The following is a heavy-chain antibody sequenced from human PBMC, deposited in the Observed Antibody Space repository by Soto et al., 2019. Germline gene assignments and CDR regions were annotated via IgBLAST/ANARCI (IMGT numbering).Heavy chain of an antibody. J-gene: IGHJ4*02. Sequence: PGGSLRLSCAASGFTFSSYGMHWVRQAPGKGLEWVAVISYDGSNKYYADSVKGRFTISRDNSKNTLYLQMNSLRAEDTAVYYCAKVQGRGVYDFWSGYSWPFDYWGQGTLVTVSS. CDR1: GFTFSSYG. V-gene: IGHV3-30*18. D-gene: IGHD3-3*01. CDR2: ISYDGSNK. CDR3: AKVQGRGVYDFWSGYSWPFDY.